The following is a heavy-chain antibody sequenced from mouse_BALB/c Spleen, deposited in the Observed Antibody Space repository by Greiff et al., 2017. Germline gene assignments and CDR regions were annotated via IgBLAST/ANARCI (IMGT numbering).Heavy chain of an antibody. D-gene: IGHD2-1*01. J-gene: IGHJ3*01. CDR1: GFTFSSYA. CDR2: ISSGGST. V-gene: IGHV5-6-5*01. Sequence: EVKVEESGGGLVKPGGSLKLSCAASGFTFSSYAMSWVRQTPEKRLEWVASISSGGSTYYPDSVKGRFTISRDNARNILYLQMSSLRSEDTAMYYCARGTYGNYEFAYWGQGTLVTVSA. CDR3: ARGTYGNYEFAY.